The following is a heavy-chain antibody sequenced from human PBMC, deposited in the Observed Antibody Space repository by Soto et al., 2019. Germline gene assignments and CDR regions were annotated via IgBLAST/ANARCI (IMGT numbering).Heavy chain of an antibody. CDR3: AREEGVAAGGYNWFDP. V-gene: IGHV1-69*08. CDR2: IIPILGIA. D-gene: IGHD6-13*01. Sequence: QVQLVQSGAEVKKPGSSVRVSCKASGGTFSSYTISWVRQAPGQGLEWMGRIIPILGIANYAQKFQGRVTITADKSTSTAYMELSSLRSEDTAVYYCAREEGVAAGGYNWFDPWGQGTLVTVSS. J-gene: IGHJ5*02. CDR1: GGTFSSYT.